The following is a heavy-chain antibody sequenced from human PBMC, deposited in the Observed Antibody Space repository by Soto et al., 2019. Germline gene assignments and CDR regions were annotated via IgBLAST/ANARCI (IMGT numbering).Heavy chain of an antibody. Sequence: PGGSLRLSCAASGFTFSSYWMSWVRQAPGKGLEWVANIKQDGSEKYYVDSVKGRFTISRDNAKNSLYLQMNSLRAEDTAVYYCARSQLHYYYYYMDVWGKGTTVTVSS. D-gene: IGHD1-7*01. CDR1: GFTFSSYW. J-gene: IGHJ6*03. CDR3: ARSQLHYYYYYMDV. V-gene: IGHV3-7*01. CDR2: IKQDGSEK.